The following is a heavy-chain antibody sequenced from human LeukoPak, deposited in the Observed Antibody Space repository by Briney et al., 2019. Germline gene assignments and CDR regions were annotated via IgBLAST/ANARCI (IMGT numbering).Heavy chain of an antibody. V-gene: IGHV4-59*01. CDR3: ARSMAAYCGGDCYPLGY. J-gene: IGHJ4*02. Sequence: SETLSLTCTVSGGSISSYYWSWIRQPPGEGLEWIGYIYYSGSTNYNPSLKSRVTISVDTSKNQFSLKLSSVTAADTAVYYCARSMAAYCGGDCYPLGYWGQGTLVTVSS. CDR1: GGSISSYY. CDR2: IYYSGST. D-gene: IGHD2-21*02.